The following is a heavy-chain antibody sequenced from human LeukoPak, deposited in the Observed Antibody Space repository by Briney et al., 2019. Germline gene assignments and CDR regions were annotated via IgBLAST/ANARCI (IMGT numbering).Heavy chain of an antibody. D-gene: IGHD3-22*01. V-gene: IGHV1-8*02. CDR3: AVNYYDSSGRDDAFDI. CDR1: GYTFTGYY. CDR2: MNPNSGNI. J-gene: IGHJ3*02. Sequence: GASVKVSCTASGYTFTGYYMHWVRQAPGQGLEWMGWMNPNSGNIGYAQKFQGRVTMTRNTSISTAYMELSSLRSEDTAVYYCAVNYYDSSGRDDAFDIWGQGTMVTVSS.